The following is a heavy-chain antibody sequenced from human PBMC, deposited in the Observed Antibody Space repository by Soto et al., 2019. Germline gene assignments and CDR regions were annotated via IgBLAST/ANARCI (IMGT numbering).Heavy chain of an antibody. Sequence: ASVKVSCKASGFSFTSSAFQLVRQAPGQRLEWMGWIDVGRGYTNYAPRIRDSVTLTRSTTTATTYMELCRMTSEDTAVYYCGADATAGQQMVPSDYWGQGTLVTVSS. V-gene: IGHV1-58*01. D-gene: IGHD2-8*01. CDR1: GFSFTSSA. CDR2: IDVGRGYT. CDR3: GADATAGQQMVPSDY. J-gene: IGHJ4*02.